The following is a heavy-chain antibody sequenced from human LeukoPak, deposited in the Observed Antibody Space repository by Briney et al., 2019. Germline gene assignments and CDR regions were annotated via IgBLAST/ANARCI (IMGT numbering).Heavy chain of an antibody. CDR1: GFTFSNYA. J-gene: IGHJ6*03. CDR3: AKGGYSNGRYYYFDMDV. Sequence: GGSLRLSCAASGFTFSNYAMSWVRQAPGRRLEWVSAINAGDFSTYYADSVRGRFTISRDNSRNFLYLQMNSLRAEDTAVYFCAKGGYSNGRYYYFDMDVWGEGTTVTVSS. V-gene: IGHV3-23*01. D-gene: IGHD5-18*01. CDR2: INAGDFST.